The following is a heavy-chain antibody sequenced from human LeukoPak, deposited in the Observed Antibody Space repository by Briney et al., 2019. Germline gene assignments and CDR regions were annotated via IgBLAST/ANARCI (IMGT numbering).Heavy chain of an antibody. J-gene: IGHJ4*02. CDR2: IFYRGHS. Sequence: PSETLSLTCSVSGGFNSRCYWSWVRQPLGKGLEWLGHIFYRGHSNYNASLTSRIRMSVDTSKAQFSLELASVIAADTAVYYCARIDPLGFFDQWGPGILVTVSS. V-gene: IGHV4-59*12. CDR1: GGFNSRCY. D-gene: IGHD6-25*01. CDR3: ARIDPLGFFDQ.